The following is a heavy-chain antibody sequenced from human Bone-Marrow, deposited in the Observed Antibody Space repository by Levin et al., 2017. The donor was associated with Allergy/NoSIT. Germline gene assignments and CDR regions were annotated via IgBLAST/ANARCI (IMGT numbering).Heavy chain of an antibody. CDR1: GFSFSIYS. CDR3: ARGIIGDVRVAHKEAFDI. V-gene: IGHV3-21*01. Sequence: GESLKISCPVSGFSFSIYSINWVRQATGKGLEWVSSISSSGSDMYYVDSVKGRFTISRDNAKNSLTLQMNSLRAEDTAVYYCARGIIGDVRVAHKEAFDIWGQGTMVSVSS. D-gene: IGHD2-8*02. CDR2: ISSSGSDM. J-gene: IGHJ3*02.